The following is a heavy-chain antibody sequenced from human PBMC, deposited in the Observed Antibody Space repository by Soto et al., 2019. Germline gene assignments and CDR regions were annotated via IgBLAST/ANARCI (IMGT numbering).Heavy chain of an antibody. CDR1: GFTFTSYN. V-gene: IGHV3-21*06. CDR2: ISNTGTQI. CDR3: ARAPHYYYGMDV. J-gene: IGHJ6*02. Sequence: GGSLRLSCYASGFTFTSYNMNWVRQAPGKGLEWVASISNTGTQIYYADAVKGRFTISRDNTKNSVYLQMNSLRAEDTAVYYCARAPHYYYGMDVWGQGTTVTVSS.